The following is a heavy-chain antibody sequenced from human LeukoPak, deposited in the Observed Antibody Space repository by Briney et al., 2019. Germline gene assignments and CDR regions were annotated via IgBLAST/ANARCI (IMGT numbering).Heavy chain of an antibody. CDR2: IKQDGSEK. CDR1: GFTLSTYL. CDR3: ARSGVAFAGVTSFGH. V-gene: IGHV3-7*01. Sequence: GGSLRLSCEVSGFTLSTYLMNWVRQAPGKGLEWVANIKQDGSEKYYVDSVKGRFTISRDNAKNSLYLQMNSLRAEDTAVYYCARSGVAFAGVTSFGHWGQGTLVTVSS. D-gene: IGHD3-16*01. J-gene: IGHJ4*02.